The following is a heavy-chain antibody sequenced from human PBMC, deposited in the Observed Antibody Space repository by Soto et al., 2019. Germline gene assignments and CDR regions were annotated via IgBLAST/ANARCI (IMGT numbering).Heavy chain of an antibody. CDR1: GGSISSSRYY. Sequence: SETLSLTCTVSGGSISSSRYYWGWIRQPPGKGLEWIGSIYYSASTYYNPSLKSRVTISVDTSKNQFSLMLSSVTAADTAVYYCAKYSYGVLQHTCDYWGEGTLATVS. CDR3: AKYSYGVLQHTCDY. J-gene: IGHJ4*02. V-gene: IGHV4-39*01. CDR2: IYYSAST. D-gene: IGHD5-18*01.